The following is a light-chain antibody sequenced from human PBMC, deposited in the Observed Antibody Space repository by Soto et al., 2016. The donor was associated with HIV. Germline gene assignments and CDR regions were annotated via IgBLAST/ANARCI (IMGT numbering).Light chain of an antibody. CDR1: QSVSVW. CDR3: QQYNTVPWT. Sequence: IRMTQFPSTLSASIGDRVTITCRASQSVSVWLAWYQQKPGKAPNLLIFKTSTLEIGVPSRFSGSGSGTDFTLTLSSVQPDDVGTYYCQQYNTVPWTFGQGTKLEMK. CDR2: KTS. V-gene: IGKV1-5*03. J-gene: IGKJ1*01.